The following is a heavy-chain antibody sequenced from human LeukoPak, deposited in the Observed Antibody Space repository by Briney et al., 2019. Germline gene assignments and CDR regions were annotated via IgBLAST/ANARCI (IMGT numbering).Heavy chain of an antibody. J-gene: IGHJ2*01. D-gene: IGHD3-10*01. Sequence: SETLSLTCTVSGGSISSSSYYWGWIRQPPGKGLEWIGSIYYSGSTYYNPSLKSRVTISVDTSKNQFSLKLSSVTAADTAVYYCARRLYYYGPAPFDLWGRGTLVTVSS. V-gene: IGHV4-39*07. CDR1: GGSISSSSYY. CDR3: ARRLYYYGPAPFDL. CDR2: IYYSGST.